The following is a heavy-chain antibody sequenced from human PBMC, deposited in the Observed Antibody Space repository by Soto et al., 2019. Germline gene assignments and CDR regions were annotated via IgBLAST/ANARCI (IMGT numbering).Heavy chain of an antibody. CDR3: ARGGRSGYDYSVIDY. CDR2: INPNSGGT. J-gene: IGHJ4*02. V-gene: IGHV1-2*02. D-gene: IGHD5-12*01. CDR1: GCTFTGYY. Sequence: ASVKVSCKASGCTFTGYYMHWVRQAPGQGLEWMGWINPNSGGTNYAQKFQGRVTMTRDTSISTAYMELSRLRSDDTAVYYCARGGRSGYDYSVIDYWGQGTLVTVSS.